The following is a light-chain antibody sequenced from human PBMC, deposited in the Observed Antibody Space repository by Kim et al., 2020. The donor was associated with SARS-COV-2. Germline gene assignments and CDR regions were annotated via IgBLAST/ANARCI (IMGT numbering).Light chain of an antibody. J-gene: IGLJ2*01. CDR2: QDS. CDR3: QAWDSSTADVV. CDR1: KLGDKY. V-gene: IGLV3-1*01. Sequence: SYELTQPPSVSVSPGQTASITCSGDKLGDKYACWYQQKPGQSPVLVIYQDSKRPSGIPERFSGSNSGITATLTISGTQAMDEADYYCQAWDSSTADVVFG.